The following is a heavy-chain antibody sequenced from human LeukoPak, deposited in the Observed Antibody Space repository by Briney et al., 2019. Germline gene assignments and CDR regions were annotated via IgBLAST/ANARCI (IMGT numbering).Heavy chain of an antibody. J-gene: IGHJ3*02. CDR3: ARNIWFGESADAFDI. CDR1: GGTFSSYA. V-gene: IGHV1-69*06. Sequence: SVKVSCKASGGTFSSYAISWVRQAPGQGLEWMGGIIPIFGTANYAQKFQGRVTITADKSTSTAYMELSSLRSEDTAVYYCARNIWFGESADAFDIWGQGTMVTVSS. D-gene: IGHD3-10*01. CDR2: IIPIFGTA.